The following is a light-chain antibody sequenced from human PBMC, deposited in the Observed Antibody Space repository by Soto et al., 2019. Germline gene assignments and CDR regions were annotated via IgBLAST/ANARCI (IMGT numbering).Light chain of an antibody. CDR3: QQYNNSPEYT. CDR1: PSVSSRY. Sequence: EIVLTQSPGTLSLSPGERATLSCRASPSVSSRYLAWYQQKPGQPPRLLIYGASNRATGIPDRFSGSGSGTGFTLSISRLEPKAFAAYFCQQYNNSPEYTFGQATKLEIK. J-gene: IGKJ2*01. V-gene: IGKV3-20*01. CDR2: GAS.